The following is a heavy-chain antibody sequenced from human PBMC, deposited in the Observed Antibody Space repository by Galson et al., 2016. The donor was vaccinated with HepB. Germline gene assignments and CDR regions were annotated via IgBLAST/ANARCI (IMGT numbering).Heavy chain of an antibody. CDR2: ISGSSHYT. Sequence: SLRLSCAASGFTFSDYYMNWIRQAPGKGLEWVSYISGSSHYTYYADSVKGRFTISRDNAKNTLYLQMNSQRGEDTAVYYCARVVHSKAFDIWGLGTLVTVSP. V-gene: IGHV3-11*06. CDR1: GFTFSDYY. D-gene: IGHD2/OR15-2a*01. CDR3: ARVVHSKAFDI. J-gene: IGHJ3*02.